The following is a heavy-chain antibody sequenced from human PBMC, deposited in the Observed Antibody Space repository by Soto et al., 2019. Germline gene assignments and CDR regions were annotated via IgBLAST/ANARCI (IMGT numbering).Heavy chain of an antibody. V-gene: IGHV6-1*01. CDR1: GDTVSSNSVA. D-gene: IGHD2-15*01. CDR3: ARSEEDSDYYYYGMDV. Sequence: PSQTLSLTCVCSGDTVSSNSVAWNWVRQSPSRGLEWLGRTYYRSRWYSDYAVSVRSRIDINADTSKNQVSLQLNSVTPEDTAVYYCARSEEDSDYYYYGMDVWGQGTTVTVS. J-gene: IGHJ6*02. CDR2: TYYRSRWYS.